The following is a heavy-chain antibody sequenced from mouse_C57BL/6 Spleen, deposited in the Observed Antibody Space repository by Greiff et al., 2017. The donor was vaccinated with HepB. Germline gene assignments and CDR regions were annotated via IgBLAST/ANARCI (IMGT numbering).Heavy chain of an antibody. CDR1: GYTFTSYW. CDR3: AREGGNYYGRAWFAY. D-gene: IGHD1-1*01. J-gene: IGHJ3*01. V-gene: IGHV1-50*01. CDR2: IDPSDSYT. Sequence: QVQLQQPGAELVKPGASVKLSCKASGYTFTSYWMQWVKQRPGQGLEWIGEIDPSDSYTNYNQKFKGKATLTVDTSSSTAYMQLSSLTSEDSAVYYCAREGGNYYGRAWFAYWGQGTLVTVSA.